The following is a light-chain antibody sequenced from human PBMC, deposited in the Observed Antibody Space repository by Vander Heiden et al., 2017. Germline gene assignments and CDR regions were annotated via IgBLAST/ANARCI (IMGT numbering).Light chain of an antibody. J-gene: IGKJ1*01. CDR3: HQYYTTPRT. V-gene: IGKV4-1*01. Sequence: DIVMTQSPDSLAVSLGERATINCKSSQSVLNNSNNKNYLTWYQQKPGQPPKLLMYWAAHPASGVPDRFCASESGTDYSLTISSLQAEDVAVYYCHQYYTTPRTFGQGTKLEI. CDR2: WAA. CDR1: QSVLNNSNNKNY.